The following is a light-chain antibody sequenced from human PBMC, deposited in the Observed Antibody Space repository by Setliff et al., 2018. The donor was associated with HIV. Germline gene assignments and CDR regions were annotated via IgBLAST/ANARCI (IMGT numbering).Light chain of an antibody. CDR1: SSDIGGYNY. J-gene: IGLJ2*01. Sequence: QSALTQPASMSGSPGQSITISCTGTSSDIGGYNYVSWYQHHPGKAPKIMMYDVSNRPSGVSNRFSGSKSGNTASLTISGLQADGEADYYCSSYSTSNTPSVIFGGGTKVTVL. V-gene: IGLV2-14*01. CDR3: SSYSTSNTPSVI. CDR2: DVS.